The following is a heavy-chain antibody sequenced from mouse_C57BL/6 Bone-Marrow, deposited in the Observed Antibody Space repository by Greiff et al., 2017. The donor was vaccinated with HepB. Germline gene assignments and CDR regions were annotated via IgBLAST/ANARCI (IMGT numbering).Heavy chain of an antibody. CDR3: ARGGTDGYYAMDY. V-gene: IGHV5-16*01. CDR2: INYDGSST. J-gene: IGHJ4*01. D-gene: IGHD2-3*01. CDR1: GFTFSDYY. Sequence: EVHLVESEGGLVQPGSSMKLSCTASGFTFSDYYMAWVRQVPEKGLEWVANINYDGSSTYYLDSLKSRFIISRDNAKNILYLQMSSLKSEDTATYYCARGGTDGYYAMDYGGQGTSVTVSS.